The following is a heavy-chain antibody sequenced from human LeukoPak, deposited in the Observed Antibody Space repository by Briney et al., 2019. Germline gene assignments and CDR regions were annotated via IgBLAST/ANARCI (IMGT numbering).Heavy chain of an antibody. Sequence: ASVKVSCKASGYTFTGYYMHWVRQAPGQGLEWMGWINPNSGGTNYAQKFQGRVTMTRDTSISTAYMELSRLRSDDTAMYYCARSKSSGWYMFDYWGQGTLVTVSS. J-gene: IGHJ4*02. CDR2: INPNSGGT. CDR1: GYTFTGYY. V-gene: IGHV1-2*02. D-gene: IGHD6-19*01. CDR3: ARSKSSGWYMFDY.